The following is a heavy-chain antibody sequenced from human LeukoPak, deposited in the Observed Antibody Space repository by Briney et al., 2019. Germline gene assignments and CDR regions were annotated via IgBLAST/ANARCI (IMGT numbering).Heavy chain of an antibody. J-gene: IGHJ1*01. CDR3: ARAEPSYDSSGSGPPTKYFQH. D-gene: IGHD3-22*01. CDR1: GFTFSDYY. Sequence: PGGSLRLSCAASGFTFSDYYMSWIREAPGKGLEWVSYISSSGSTIYYADSVKGRFTISRDNAKNSLYLQMNSLRAEDTAVYYCARAEPSYDSSGSGPPTKYFQHWGQGTLVTVSS. V-gene: IGHV3-11*04. CDR2: ISSSGSTI.